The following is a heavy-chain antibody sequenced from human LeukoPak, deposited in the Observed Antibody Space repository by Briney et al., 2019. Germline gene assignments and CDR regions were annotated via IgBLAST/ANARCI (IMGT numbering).Heavy chain of an antibody. D-gene: IGHD3-22*01. V-gene: IGHV3-30*09. CDR3: AREENDSSGYYGAFDI. Sequence: GRSLRLSCAASGFTFSRSAMHWVRQAPGKGLEWVAVISYDGSNKYYADSVKGPFAISRDNSKNTLYLQMNSLRAEDTAIYFCAREENDSSGYYGAFDIWGQGTMVTVSS. CDR1: GFTFSRSA. CDR2: ISYDGSNK. J-gene: IGHJ3*02.